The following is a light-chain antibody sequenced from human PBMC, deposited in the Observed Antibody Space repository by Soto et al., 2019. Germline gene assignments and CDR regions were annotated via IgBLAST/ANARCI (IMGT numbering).Light chain of an antibody. Sequence: DIQMTQSPSSVSAFVGDRVAITCRASHDIARWLAWYQQQPGKAPSLLIYAASSLQSGVPTRFSGSGSGTDFTLTITNLQPEDYAVDYCQQVKGFPLTFGGGTKVEIK. CDR1: HDIARW. J-gene: IGKJ4*01. CDR2: AAS. V-gene: IGKV1-12*01. CDR3: QQVKGFPLT.